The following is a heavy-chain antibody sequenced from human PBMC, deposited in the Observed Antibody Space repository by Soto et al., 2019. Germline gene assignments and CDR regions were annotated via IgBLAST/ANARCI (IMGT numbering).Heavy chain of an antibody. V-gene: IGHV3-23*01. CDR3: AKDRVMAPEFDI. CDR2: ISGSGGST. CDR1: GFSFSDYY. D-gene: IGHD2-21*01. Sequence: GGSLRVSCAASGFSFSDYYMSWVRQAPGKGLEWVSAISGSGGSTYYADSVKGRFTISRDNSKNTLYLQMNSLRAEDTAVYYCAKDRVMAPEFDIWGQGTMVTVSS. J-gene: IGHJ3*02.